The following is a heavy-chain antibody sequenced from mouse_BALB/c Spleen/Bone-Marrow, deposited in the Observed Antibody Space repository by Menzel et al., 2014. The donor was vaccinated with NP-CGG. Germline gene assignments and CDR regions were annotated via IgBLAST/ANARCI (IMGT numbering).Heavy chain of an antibody. D-gene: IGHD2-4*01. CDR2: INPYNGDT. CDR3: GRGDDYDGDFDH. J-gene: IGHJ2*01. V-gene: IGHV1-37*01. Sequence: DVQLVESRPELVKPGASVKISCKASGYSFTGYFMNWVKQSHGKSLEWIGRINPYNGDTFYNQKFKGKAKLTVDKSSSTAHMELLSLTSEDSEVYYCGRGDDYDGDFDHWGQGTTLTGSS. CDR1: GYSFTGYF.